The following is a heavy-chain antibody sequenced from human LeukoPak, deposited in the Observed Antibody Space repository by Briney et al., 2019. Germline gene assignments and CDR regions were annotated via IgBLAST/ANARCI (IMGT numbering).Heavy chain of an antibody. Sequence: ASVKVSCKVSGYTLTELSMHWVRQAPGKGLEWMGGFDPEDGETIYAQKFQGRVTMTEDTSTDTAYMELSSLRSEDTAVYYCATGLRFLEWLPNRPYYYYGMDVWGQGTTVTVSS. J-gene: IGHJ6*02. CDR1: GYTLTELS. CDR2: FDPEDGET. CDR3: ATGLRFLEWLPNRPYYYYGMDV. D-gene: IGHD3-3*01. V-gene: IGHV1-24*01.